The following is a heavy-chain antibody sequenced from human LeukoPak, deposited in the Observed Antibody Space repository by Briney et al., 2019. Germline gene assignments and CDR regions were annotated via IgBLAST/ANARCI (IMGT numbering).Heavy chain of an antibody. Sequence: GRSLRLSCAASGFTFSSYGMHWVRQAPGKGLEWVAVIWYDRSNKYYADSVKGRFTISRDNSKNTLYLQMNSLRAEDTAVYYCARAPAGRSWFDPWGQGTLVTVSS. CDR3: ARAPAGRSWFDP. D-gene: IGHD1-26*01. CDR2: IWYDRSNK. CDR1: GFTFSSYG. V-gene: IGHV3-33*01. J-gene: IGHJ5*02.